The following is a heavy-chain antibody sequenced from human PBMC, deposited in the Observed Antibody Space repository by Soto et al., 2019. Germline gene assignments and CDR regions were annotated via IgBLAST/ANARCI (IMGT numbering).Heavy chain of an antibody. J-gene: IGHJ6*03. D-gene: IGHD3-3*01. CDR3: ARASYYDFWSGYYTQTYNYYYYMDV. V-gene: IGHV1-69*02. CDR2: IIPILGIA. CDR1: GGTFSSYT. Sequence: QVQLVQSGAEVKKPGSSVKVSCKASGGTFSSYTISWVRQAPGQGLEWMGRIIPILGIANYAQKFQGRVTITGDKSTSTAYVELSSLRSEDTAVYYCARASYYDFWSGYYTQTYNYYYYMDVWGKGTTVTVSS.